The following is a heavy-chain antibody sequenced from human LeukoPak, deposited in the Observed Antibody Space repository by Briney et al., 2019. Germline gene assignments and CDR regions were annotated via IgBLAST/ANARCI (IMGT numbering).Heavy chain of an antibody. Sequence: QSGGSLRLTCAASRFTFSSYRMHWVRQAPGKGLVWVSRINSDGSSTSYADSVKGRFTISRDNAKNTLYLQMNSLRAEDTAVYYCAREPNSNWFDYWGQGTLVTVSS. V-gene: IGHV3-74*01. CDR2: INSDGSST. D-gene: IGHD6-13*01. J-gene: IGHJ4*02. CDR3: AREPNSNWFDY. CDR1: RFTFSSYR.